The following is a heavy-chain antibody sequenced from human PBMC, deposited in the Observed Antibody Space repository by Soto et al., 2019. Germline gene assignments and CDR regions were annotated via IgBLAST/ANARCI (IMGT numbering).Heavy chain of an antibody. Sequence: GGSLRLSCAASGFTFSSYSMNWVRQAPGKGLEWVSYISSSSSTIYYADSVKGRFTISRDNAKNSLYLQMNSLRVEDTAVYYCAVGSYKDGPAEDFRHWGQGTLVTVSS. D-gene: IGHD1-1*01. CDR1: GFTFSSYS. J-gene: IGHJ1*01. CDR2: ISSSSSTI. V-gene: IGHV3-48*01. CDR3: AVGSYKDGPAEDFRH.